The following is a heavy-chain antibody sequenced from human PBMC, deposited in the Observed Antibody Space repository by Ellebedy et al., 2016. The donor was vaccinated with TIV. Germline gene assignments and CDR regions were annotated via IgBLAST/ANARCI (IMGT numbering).Heavy chain of an antibody. CDR1: GYTFTNYY. V-gene: IGHV1-46*01. Sequence: ASVKVSCKASGYTFTNYYLHWVRQAPELGLEWMGIIDPNGGSASYAQKFQGRVTMTRDTSTSTVYMELSSLRSEDTAVYYCASYRGYGSWGQGTLVTVSS. D-gene: IGHD5-18*01. CDR3: ASYRGYGS. J-gene: IGHJ5*02. CDR2: IDPNGGSA.